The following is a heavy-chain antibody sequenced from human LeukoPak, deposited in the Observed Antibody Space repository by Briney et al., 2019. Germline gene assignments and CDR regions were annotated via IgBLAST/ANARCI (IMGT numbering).Heavy chain of an antibody. CDR1: GDSISSDY. CDR2: IYYTGST. Sequence: KASETLSLTCAVSGDSISSDYWSWVRQPPGKGLEWIGYIYYTGSTNYNPSPKSRVTISVDTSKNQFSLKLSSVTAADTAVYYCARLATPSTMAARGRSWFESWGQGTLVTVSS. J-gene: IGHJ5*01. V-gene: IGHV4-59*01. D-gene: IGHD6-6*01. CDR3: ARLATPSTMAARGRSWFES.